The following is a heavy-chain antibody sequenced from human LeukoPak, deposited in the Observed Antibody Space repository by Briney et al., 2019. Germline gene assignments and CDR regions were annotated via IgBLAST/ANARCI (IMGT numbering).Heavy chain of an antibody. CDR2: ISSSSSYI. CDR3: AREEIDYVWGSYRYYSDY. J-gene: IGHJ4*02. Sequence: PGGTLRLSCAASGFTFGTYSMNWVRQAPGKGLEWVSSISSSSSYIYYADSVKGRFTISRDNAKNSLYLQMNSLRAEDTAVYYCAREEIDYVWGSYRYYSDYWGQGTLVTVSS. CDR1: GFTFGTYS. D-gene: IGHD3-16*02. V-gene: IGHV3-21*01.